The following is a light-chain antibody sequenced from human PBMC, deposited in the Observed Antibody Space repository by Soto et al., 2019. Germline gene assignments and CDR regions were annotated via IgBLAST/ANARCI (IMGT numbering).Light chain of an antibody. CDR1: QSISSY. Sequence: DIQMTKSPSSLSASVGDRVTITCRASQSISSYLHWYQQKPGKAPKLLIYADSSLQTGVPSRFSGSGSGTDFTLTISSLQPEDFATYYCQQRYSTPPTFGQGTKVDI. CDR3: QQRYSTPPT. CDR2: ADS. V-gene: IGKV1-39*01. J-gene: IGKJ1*01.